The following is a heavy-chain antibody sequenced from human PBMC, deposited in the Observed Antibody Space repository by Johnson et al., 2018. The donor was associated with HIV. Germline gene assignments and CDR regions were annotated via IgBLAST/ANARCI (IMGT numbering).Heavy chain of an antibody. J-gene: IGHJ3*02. CDR1: GFTFSSYA. D-gene: IGHD1-26*01. CDR3: AREYSESLRSAFDI. Sequence: QVQLVESGGGLVQPGGSLRLSCAASGFTFSSYAMHWVRQAPGKGLDWVALISYDGSTKYYADSVKGRFTISRDNSKKTLYLQMNSLRAEDTAVYYCAREYSESLRSAFDIWGQGTMVTVSS. V-gene: IGHV3-30*03. CDR2: ISYDGSTK.